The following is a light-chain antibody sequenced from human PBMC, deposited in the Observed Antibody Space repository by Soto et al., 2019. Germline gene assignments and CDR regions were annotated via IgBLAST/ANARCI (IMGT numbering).Light chain of an antibody. CDR1: QILLYSDGRTY. V-gene: IGKV2D-29*01. J-gene: IGKJ5*01. CDR2: DLS. CDR3: MQTIHLPIT. Sequence: DILMTQTPGSVPLSAGEAPFTSFSSVQILLYSDGRTYLYWYLKKPGQPPQLLINDLSNRFSGVPDRFSGSGSGTDFTLKISRVEAEDGGVFYCMQTIHLPITFGQGTRLEI.